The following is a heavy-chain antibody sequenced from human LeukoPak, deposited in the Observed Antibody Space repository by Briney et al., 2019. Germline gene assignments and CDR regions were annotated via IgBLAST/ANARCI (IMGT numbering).Heavy chain of an antibody. D-gene: IGHD3-10*01. V-gene: IGHV4-38-2*02. J-gene: IGHJ4*02. CDR3: ARLHPGSYYRYYYFDY. CDR2: IYHSGNT. Sequence: SETLSLTCTVSGYSISIGYYWGWIRQPPGNGLEWIGSIYHSGNTHYNPSLKSRLTISVDTSKNQFSLKLSSVTAADTAVYYCARLHPGSYYRYYYFDYWGQGTLVTVSS. CDR1: GYSISIGYY.